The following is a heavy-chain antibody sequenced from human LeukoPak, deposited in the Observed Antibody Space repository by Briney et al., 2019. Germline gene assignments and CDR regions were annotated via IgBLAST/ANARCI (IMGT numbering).Heavy chain of an antibody. CDR2: IYYSGST. D-gene: IGHD3-22*01. CDR3: ARGISSGYYLYYFDY. CDR1: GGSISSSSYY. Sequence: SETLSLTCTVSGGSISSSSYYWSWIRQPPGKGLEWIGYIYYSGSTNYNPSLKSRVTISVDRSKNQFSLKLSSVTAADTAVYYCARGISSGYYLYYFDYWGQGTLVTVSS. V-gene: IGHV4-61*05. J-gene: IGHJ4*02.